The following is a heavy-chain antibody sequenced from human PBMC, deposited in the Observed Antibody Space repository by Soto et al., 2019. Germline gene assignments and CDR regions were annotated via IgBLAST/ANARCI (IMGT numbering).Heavy chain of an antibody. V-gene: IGHV1-2*02. D-gene: IGHD3-9*01. Sequence: GASVKVSCKASGYTFTGYYMHWVRQAPGQGREWMGWINPNSGGTNYAQKFQGRVTMTRDTSISTAYMELSRLRSDDTAVYYCASTINYDILTGYYTGPYYYGMDVWGQGTTVTVSS. CDR1: GYTFTGYY. CDR3: ASTINYDILTGYYTGPYYYGMDV. J-gene: IGHJ6*02. CDR2: INPNSGGT.